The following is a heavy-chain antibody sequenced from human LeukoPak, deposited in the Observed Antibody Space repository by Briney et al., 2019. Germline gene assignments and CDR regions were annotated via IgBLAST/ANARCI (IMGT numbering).Heavy chain of an antibody. CDR2: ISGSGGST. CDR1: GFTFSSYA. D-gene: IGHD1-26*01. Sequence: PGGSLRLSCAASGFTFSSYAMSWVRQAPGKGQEWVSAISGSGGSTYYADSVKGRFTISRDNSKNTLYLQMNSLRAEDTAVYYCAKDSLPAWAAQPFDYWGQGTLVTVSS. V-gene: IGHV3-23*01. J-gene: IGHJ4*02. CDR3: AKDSLPAWAAQPFDY.